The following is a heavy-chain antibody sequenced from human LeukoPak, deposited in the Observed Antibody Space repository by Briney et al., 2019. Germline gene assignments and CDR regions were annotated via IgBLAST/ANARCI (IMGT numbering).Heavy chain of an antibody. CDR1: GFSFSDYS. D-gene: IGHD4-11*01. Sequence: PGGSLRLSCAASGFSFSDYSMNWVRQAPGKGLEWVSYISRSSSPIYYAVSVKGRFTISRDNAKNSLYLQMNSLRAEDTAVYYCARSFNYVGWFDPWGQGTLVTVSS. CDR3: ARSFNYVGWFDP. J-gene: IGHJ5*02. CDR2: ISRSSSPI. V-gene: IGHV3-48*01.